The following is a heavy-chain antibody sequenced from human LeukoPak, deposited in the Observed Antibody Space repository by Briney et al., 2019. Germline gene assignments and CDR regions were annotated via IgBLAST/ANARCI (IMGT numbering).Heavy chain of an antibody. Sequence: GGSLRLSCAASGFTFSNYWMTWVRQAPGKGLEWVANIKQDGSDKYYVASVKGRFTISRDNAKNSLYLQMNSLRAEDTAVYYCARDLSPVVRASPMGYWGQGTLVTVSS. CDR2: IKQDGSDK. D-gene: IGHD3-10*01. CDR1: GFTFSNYW. CDR3: ARDLSPVVRASPMGY. V-gene: IGHV3-7*01. J-gene: IGHJ4*02.